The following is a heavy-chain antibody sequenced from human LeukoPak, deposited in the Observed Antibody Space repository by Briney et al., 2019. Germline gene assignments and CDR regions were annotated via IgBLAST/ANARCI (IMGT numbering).Heavy chain of an antibody. V-gene: IGHV5-51*01. Sequence: GESLKISCKGSGYSFGNYWIAWVRQMPGKGLEWMGIIYPGDSDTRYSPSFQGQVTISADKSISTACLQWSSLKASDTAMYYCARHKYGGNSELGYWGQGTLVTVSS. D-gene: IGHD4-23*01. CDR2: IYPGDSDT. CDR3: ARHKYGGNSELGY. J-gene: IGHJ4*02. CDR1: GYSFGNYW.